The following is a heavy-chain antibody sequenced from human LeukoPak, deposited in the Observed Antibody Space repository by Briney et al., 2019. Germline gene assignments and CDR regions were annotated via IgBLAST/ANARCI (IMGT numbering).Heavy chain of an antibody. CDR2: IYHSGST. CDR3: AIWLQYAFGI. J-gene: IGHJ3*02. Sequence: TSETLSLTCAVSGYSISSGYYWGWIRQPPGKGLEWIGSIYHSGSTYYNPSLKSRVTISVDTSKNQFSLKLSSVTAADTAVYYCAIWLQYAFGIWGQGTMVTVSS. CDR1: GYSISSGYY. D-gene: IGHD5-24*01. V-gene: IGHV4-38-2*01.